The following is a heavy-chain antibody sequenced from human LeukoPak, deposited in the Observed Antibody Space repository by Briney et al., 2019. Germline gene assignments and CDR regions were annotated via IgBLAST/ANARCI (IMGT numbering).Heavy chain of an antibody. Sequence: ASVKVSCKASGYTFTGYYMHWVRQAPGQGLEWMGWMNPNSGNTGYAQKFQGRVTMTRNTSISTAYMELSSLRSEDTAVYYCARGRLRWLQLNYWGQGTLVTVSS. V-gene: IGHV1-8*02. D-gene: IGHD5-24*01. CDR1: GYTFTGYY. J-gene: IGHJ4*02. CDR2: MNPNSGNT. CDR3: ARGRLRWLQLNY.